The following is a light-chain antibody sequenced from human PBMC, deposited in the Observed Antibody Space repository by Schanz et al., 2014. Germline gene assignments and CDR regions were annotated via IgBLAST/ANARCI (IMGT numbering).Light chain of an antibody. V-gene: IGLV2-14*01. Sequence: QSALTQPASVSGSPGQSITISCIGTSSDVGGYNYVSWYQQHPGKAPKLMIYDVSNRPSGVSNRFSGSKSGNTASLTISGLQAEDEADYYCSSYTSSTLGVFGGGTKLTVL. CDR2: DVS. CDR1: SSDVGGYNY. J-gene: IGLJ3*02. CDR3: SSYTSSTLGV.